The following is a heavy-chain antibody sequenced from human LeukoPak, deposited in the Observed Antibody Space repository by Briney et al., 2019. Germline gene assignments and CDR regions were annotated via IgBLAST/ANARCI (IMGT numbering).Heavy chain of an antibody. J-gene: IGHJ2*01. Sequence: GGSLRLSCAASGFTFSTYTMSWVRQAPGKGLEWVSYITSSGRTIYYADSVKGRFTISRDNAKNSLYLQVHSLRAEDTGVYYCARHYPFDLWGRGTLVTVSS. CDR2: ITSSGRTI. CDR1: GFTFSTYT. D-gene: IGHD1-26*01. CDR3: ARHYPFDL. V-gene: IGHV3-48*04.